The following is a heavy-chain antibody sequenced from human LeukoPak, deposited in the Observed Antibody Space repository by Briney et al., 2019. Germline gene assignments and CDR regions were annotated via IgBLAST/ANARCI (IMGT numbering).Heavy chain of an antibody. Sequence: GGSLRLSCAASGFTFSSYSMNWVRQAPGKGLEWVSSISSSSSYIYYADSVKGRFTISRDNPKNSLYLQMNSLIAEDTAVYYCARALRNDAFDIWGQGTMVSVSS. CDR3: ARALRNDAFDI. V-gene: IGHV3-21*01. J-gene: IGHJ3*02. CDR1: GFTFSSYS. CDR2: ISSSSSYI. D-gene: IGHD1-14*01.